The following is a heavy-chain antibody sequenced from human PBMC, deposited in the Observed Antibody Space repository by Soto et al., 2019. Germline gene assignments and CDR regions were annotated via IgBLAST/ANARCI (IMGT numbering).Heavy chain of an antibody. CDR3: ARFINGTTPTDAFDL. CDR1: GFTSTDHY. Sequence: EVQLVESGGGLVQPGGSLRLSCAASGFTSTDHYMDWVRQAPGKGLEWVGRSRDKAHSYTTEYAASVKGRFIVSRDDSKNSMYLQMNRLKTEETAVYYCARFINGTTPTDAFDLWGKGTMVTVSS. V-gene: IGHV3-72*01. CDR2: SRDKAHSYTT. D-gene: IGHD1-20*01. J-gene: IGHJ3*01.